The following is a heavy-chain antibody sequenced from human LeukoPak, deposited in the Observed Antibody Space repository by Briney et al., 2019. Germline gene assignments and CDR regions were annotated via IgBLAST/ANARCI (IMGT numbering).Heavy chain of an antibody. CDR3: AENEKGTSASSSDH. J-gene: IGHJ5*02. CDR1: GFTFSSYG. Sequence: GGSLRLSCAASGFTFSSYGMSWVRQAPGKGLEWVSSIRDSGGSTDYADSVEGRFTISRDNSKNTLYLHLNSLTVEDTAIYYCAENEKGTSASSSDHWGQGTLVTVSS. D-gene: IGHD3-10*01. CDR2: IRDSGGST. V-gene: IGHV3-23*01.